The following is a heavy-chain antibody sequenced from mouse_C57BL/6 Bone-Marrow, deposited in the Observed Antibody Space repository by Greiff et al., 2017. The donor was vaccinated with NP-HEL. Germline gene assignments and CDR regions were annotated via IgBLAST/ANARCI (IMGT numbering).Heavy chain of an antibody. CDR3: ARSLAY. J-gene: IGHJ3*01. CDR1: GYTFTSYW. Sequence: QVQLQQPGAELVKPGASVKMSCKASGYTFTSYWLTWVKQRPGQGLEWIGDIYHGSGSTNSNEKFKSQANMTVDTSSSTAYMQLSSLTSEDSACYYCARSLAYWGQGTLVTVSA. CDR2: IYHGSGST. V-gene: IGHV1-55*01.